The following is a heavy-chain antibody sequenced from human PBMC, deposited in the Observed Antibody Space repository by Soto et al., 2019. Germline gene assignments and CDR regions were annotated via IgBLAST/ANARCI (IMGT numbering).Heavy chain of an antibody. CDR1: GFTFSSYA. D-gene: IGHD1-7*01. CDR2: ISGSGGST. CDR3: AAAVTGTTTMDV. Sequence: GGSLRLSCAASGFTFSSYAMSWVRQAPGKGLEWVSAISGSGGSTYYADSVKGRFTISRDNSRNTLYLQMNSLRAEDTAVYYCAAAVTGTTTMDVWGKGTTVTVSS. V-gene: IGHV3-23*01. J-gene: IGHJ6*03.